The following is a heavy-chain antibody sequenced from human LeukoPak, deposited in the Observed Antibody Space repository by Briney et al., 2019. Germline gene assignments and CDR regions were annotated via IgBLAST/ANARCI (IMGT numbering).Heavy chain of an antibody. Sequence: ASVKVSCKASGGTFSSYAISWVRQAPGQGLEWMGRIIPILGIANYAQKFQGRVTITADKSTSTAYMELSSLRSEGTAVYYCARWRRYYCDYWGQGTLVTVFS. D-gene: IGHD3-10*01. CDR1: GGTFSSYA. J-gene: IGHJ4*02. CDR2: IIPILGIA. CDR3: ARWRRYYCDY. V-gene: IGHV1-69*04.